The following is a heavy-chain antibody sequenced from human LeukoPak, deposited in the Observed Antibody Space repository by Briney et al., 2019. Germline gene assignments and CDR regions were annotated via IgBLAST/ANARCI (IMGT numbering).Heavy chain of an antibody. CDR2: IYYSGST. D-gene: IGHD3-3*01. V-gene: IGHV4-59*01. J-gene: IGHJ4*02. CDR3: ATAHDFWNFDY. CDR1: GGSISSYY. Sequence: SETLSLTCTVSGGSISSYYWSWIRQPPGKGLEWIGYIYYSGSTNYNPSLKSRVTISVDTSKNQFSLKLSSVTAADTAVYYCATAHDFWNFDYWGQGTLVTVSS.